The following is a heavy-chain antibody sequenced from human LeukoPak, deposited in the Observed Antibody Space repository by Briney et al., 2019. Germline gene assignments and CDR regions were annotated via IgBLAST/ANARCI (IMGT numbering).Heavy chain of an antibody. J-gene: IGHJ4*02. Sequence: PGGSLRLSCAASGFTFSNAWTSWVRQAPGKGLEWVGRIKRKTDGATTDYGAPVKGRFTISRDDSKNTLYLQMNSLKTEDTAVYYCTTVSYSNYGFDYWGQGTLVTVSS. D-gene: IGHD4-11*01. CDR3: TTVSYSNYGFDY. V-gene: IGHV3-15*01. CDR1: GFTFSNAW. CDR2: IKRKTDGATT.